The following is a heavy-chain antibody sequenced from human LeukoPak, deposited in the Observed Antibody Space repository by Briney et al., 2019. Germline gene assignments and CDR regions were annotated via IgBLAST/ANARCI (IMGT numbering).Heavy chain of an antibody. CDR2: ISSSGSTI. Sequence: GGSLRLSCAASGFTFSSYEMNWVRQAPGKGLEWVSYISSSGSTIFYADSVKGRFTISRDNAKNTLYLQMNSLRAEDTAVYYCASTNRLDYWGQGTLVTVSS. V-gene: IGHV3-48*03. CDR3: ASTNRLDY. J-gene: IGHJ4*02. CDR1: GFTFSSYE. D-gene: IGHD2/OR15-2a*01.